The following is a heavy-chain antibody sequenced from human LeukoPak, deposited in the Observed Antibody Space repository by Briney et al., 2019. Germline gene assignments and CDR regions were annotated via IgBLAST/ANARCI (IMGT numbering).Heavy chain of an antibody. J-gene: IGHJ3*02. CDR3: TYTTYYYDSSRYSWVHDAFDI. CDR2: IRSKAYGGTI. CDR1: GFTFGDYA. V-gene: IGHV3-49*04. Sequence: GGSLRLSCTASGFTFGDYAMSWVRQAPGKGLEWVGFIRSKAYGGTIEYAASVKDRFTISRDDFKSIAYLQMNSLKTEDTAVYYCTYTTYYYDSSRYSWVHDAFDIWGQGTMVTVSS. D-gene: IGHD3-22*01.